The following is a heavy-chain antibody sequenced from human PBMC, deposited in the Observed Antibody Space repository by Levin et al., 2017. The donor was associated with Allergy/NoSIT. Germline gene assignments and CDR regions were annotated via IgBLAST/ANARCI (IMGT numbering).Heavy chain of an antibody. V-gene: IGHV3-33*01. CDR2: LWYGRSIE. CDR1: GFDFGSYN. J-gene: IGHJ6*02. CDR3: ARDVLRYFDWLLSSPYKYYYFGMDV. Sequence: GGSLRLSCGASGFDFGSYNMHWVRQTPGKGLEWVAVLWYGRSIENYADSVKGRFTISRDNSQATLDLQMNSLGEEDTAVYYCARDVLRYFDWLLSSPYKYYYFGMDVWGQGTTVTVSS. D-gene: IGHD3-9*01.